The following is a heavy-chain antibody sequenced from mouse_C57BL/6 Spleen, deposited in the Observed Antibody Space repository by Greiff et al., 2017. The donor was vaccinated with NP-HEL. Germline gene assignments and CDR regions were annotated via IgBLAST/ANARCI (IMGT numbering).Heavy chain of an antibody. D-gene: IGHD2-12*01. CDR3: ASYDGEVYYYAMDY. V-gene: IGHV1-82*01. Sequence: QVQLKESGPELVKPGASVKISCKASGYAFSSSWMNWVKQRPGKGLEWIGRIYPGDGDNNYNGKFKGKATLTADKSSSTAYMQLSSLTSEDTAVYCCASYDGEVYYYAMDYWGQGTSVTVSS. J-gene: IGHJ4*01. CDR1: GYAFSSSW. CDR2: IYPGDGDN.